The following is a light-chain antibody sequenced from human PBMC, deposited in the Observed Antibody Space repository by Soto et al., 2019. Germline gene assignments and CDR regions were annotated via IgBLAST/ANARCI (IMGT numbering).Light chain of an antibody. Sequence: QSVLTQPASVSGSPGQSITISCTGASSDVGGFDHVSWYRQHPGKVPRLLIYDVSSRPSGVSDRFSGSKSGNTASLTISGLQAEDEPDYYCNSFTTTTTYVFGTGTTITVL. CDR3: NSFTTTTTYV. CDR2: DVS. CDR1: SSDVGGFDH. J-gene: IGLJ1*01. V-gene: IGLV2-14*03.